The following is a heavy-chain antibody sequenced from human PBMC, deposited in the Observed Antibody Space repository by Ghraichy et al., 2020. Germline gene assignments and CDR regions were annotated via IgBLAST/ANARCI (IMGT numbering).Heavy chain of an antibody. D-gene: IGHD5-18*01. CDR3: ARVRDVDTAMVTAYYFDY. J-gene: IGHJ4*02. CDR1: GGSISSYY. V-gene: IGHV4-59*01. CDR2: IYYSGST. Sequence: SETLSLTCTVSGGSISSYYWSWIRQPPGKGLEWIGYIYYSGSTNYNPSLKSRVTISVDTSKNQFSLKLSSVTAADTAVYYCARVRDVDTAMVTAYYFDYWGQGTLVTVSS.